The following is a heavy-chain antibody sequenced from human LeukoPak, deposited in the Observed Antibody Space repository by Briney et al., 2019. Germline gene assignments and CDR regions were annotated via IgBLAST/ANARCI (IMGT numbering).Heavy chain of an antibody. J-gene: IGHJ4*02. D-gene: IGHD3-10*01. V-gene: IGHV3-15*01. CDR1: GFTFPNAW. CDR2: IKSKGNGGTI. Sequence: SGGSLRLSCAASGFTFPNAWVNWVRQAPGKGLEWVGHIKSKGNGGTIDYAAPVKGRFTISGDDSKNTVYLQMNGLEIEDTAVYFCTTDPGTGVRGYWGQGTLVTVSS. CDR3: TTDPGTGVRGY.